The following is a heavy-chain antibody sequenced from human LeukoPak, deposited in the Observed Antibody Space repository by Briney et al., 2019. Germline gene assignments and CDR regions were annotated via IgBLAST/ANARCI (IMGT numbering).Heavy chain of an antibody. CDR1: GYTFTYRY. D-gene: IGHD3-22*01. J-gene: IGHJ3*02. Sequence: SSVKVSCKSSGYTFTYRYLHWVRQAPGQALEWMGWITPFNGDTNYAQRFQDRVTITSDRSMSTVYMELSSLRSEDTAMFYRARSRGYYDSSGYPDNAFDIWGQGTMVTVSS. CDR2: ITPFNGDT. V-gene: IGHV1-45*02. CDR3: ARSRGYYDSSGYPDNAFDI.